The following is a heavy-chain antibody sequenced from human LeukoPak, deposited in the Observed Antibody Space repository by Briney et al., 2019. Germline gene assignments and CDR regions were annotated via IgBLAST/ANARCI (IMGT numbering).Heavy chain of an antibody. J-gene: IGHJ1*01. CDR3: SRGLEITFGAVIVSL. CDR2: INWYGGST. D-gene: IGHD3-16*02. V-gene: IGHV3-20*04. Sequence: PGGSLRLSCAASRFTFDDYGMSGVRQAPGKGREWVSGINWYGGSTGYADSVEGRFTISRDNAKNSLSLHMNSLRDERTAMYLCSRGLEITFGAVIVSLWGQGTLVTVSS. CDR1: RFTFDDYG.